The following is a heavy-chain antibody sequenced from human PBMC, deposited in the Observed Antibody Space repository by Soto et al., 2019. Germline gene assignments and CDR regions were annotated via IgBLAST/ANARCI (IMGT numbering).Heavy chain of an antibody. D-gene: IGHD3-10*01. V-gene: IGHV3-30*03. Sequence: QVQLVESGGGVVQPGRSLRLSCAASGFPFTSYGMHWVREGPDKGLEWVAIISYDGSDKYYADSVKGRFTISRDNYKNTLYQQMNSLRPEDTALYYCVGGQYYFDYRGQGTLVIVSS. CDR1: GFPFTSYG. CDR2: ISYDGSDK. J-gene: IGHJ4*02. CDR3: VGGQYYFDY.